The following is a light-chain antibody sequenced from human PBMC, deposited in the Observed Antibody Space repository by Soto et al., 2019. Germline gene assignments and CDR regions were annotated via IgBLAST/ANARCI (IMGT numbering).Light chain of an antibody. CDR2: EVS. Sequence: QSVLTQPASVSGSPGQSITISCTGTSSDVGGYNYVSWYQQHPGKAPKLMIYEVSNRPSGVSNRFSGSKSGNTASLTISGLQAEDEADYYCSSYTSSSTLGAFYVFGTGTQLTVL. V-gene: IGLV2-14*01. J-gene: IGLJ1*01. CDR3: SSYTSSSTLGAFYV. CDR1: SSDVGGYNY.